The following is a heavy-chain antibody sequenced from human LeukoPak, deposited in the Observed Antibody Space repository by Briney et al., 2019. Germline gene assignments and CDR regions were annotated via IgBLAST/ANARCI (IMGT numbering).Heavy chain of an antibody. D-gene: IGHD3-16*02. CDR1: GFTFSDYA. Sequence: GGSLSLSCVASGFTFSDYAMSWVRQAPGEGLEWVSGISDSGGSTYYADSVKGRCTISRDNSKNTVSLQMNNLRAEDTAVYFCARHDSFIPYWGQGTLVTVSS. V-gene: IGHV3-23*01. CDR2: ISDSGGST. CDR3: ARHDSFIPY. J-gene: IGHJ4*02.